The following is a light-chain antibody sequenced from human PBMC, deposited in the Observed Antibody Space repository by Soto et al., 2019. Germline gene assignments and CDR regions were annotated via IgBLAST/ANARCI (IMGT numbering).Light chain of an antibody. CDR1: QGISSY. J-gene: IGKJ4*01. CDR3: QHLKSYPSLT. V-gene: IGKV1-9*01. Sequence: DIQLTQSPSFLSASVGDRVTITCRASQGISSYLAWYQQKQGKAPKLLIYAASTLQSGGPSRFSGSGSGTEFHLTISSLQPEDFATYYCQHLKSYPSLTFGGGNKGEIK. CDR2: AAS.